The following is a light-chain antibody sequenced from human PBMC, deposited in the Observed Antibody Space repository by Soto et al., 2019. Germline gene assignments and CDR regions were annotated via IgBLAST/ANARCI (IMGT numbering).Light chain of an antibody. CDR1: SSDVGGYNY. V-gene: IGLV2-14*01. J-gene: IGLJ1*01. Sequence: ALTQPASVSGSPGQSITISCTGTSSDVGGYNYVSWYQQHPGKAPKLMIYDVSNRPSGVSIRFSGSKSGNTASLTISGLQAEDEADYYCSSYTSSSTPGVFGTGTKVTVL. CDR2: DVS. CDR3: SSYTSSSTPGV.